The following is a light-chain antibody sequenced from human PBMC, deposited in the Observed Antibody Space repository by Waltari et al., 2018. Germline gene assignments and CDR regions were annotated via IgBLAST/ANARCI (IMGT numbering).Light chain of an antibody. CDR3: QSADSSGTHEV. CDR1: ALHMQN. CDR2: KDS. V-gene: IGLV3-25*03. J-gene: IGLJ2*01. Sequence: SYELPQSPSVSVSPGQKDSNPCSVDALHMQNAYWYHQKPGQAPVLVIYKDSERPSGIPERFSGSSSGTTVALTISGVQAEDEADYYCQSADSSGTHEVFGGGTKVTVL.